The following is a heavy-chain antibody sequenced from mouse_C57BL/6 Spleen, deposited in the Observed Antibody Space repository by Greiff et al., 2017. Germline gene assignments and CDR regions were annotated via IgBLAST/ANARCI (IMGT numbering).Heavy chain of an antibody. CDR3: ARLDWDVGYFDV. Sequence: VQLQESGPELVKPGASVKISCKASGYAFSSSWMNWVKQRPGKGLEWIGRIYPGDGDTNYNGKFKGKATLTADKSSSTAYMQLSSLTSEDSAVYFCARLDWDVGYFDVWGTGTTVTVSS. J-gene: IGHJ1*03. V-gene: IGHV1-82*01. CDR2: IYPGDGDT. D-gene: IGHD4-1*01. CDR1: GYAFSSSW.